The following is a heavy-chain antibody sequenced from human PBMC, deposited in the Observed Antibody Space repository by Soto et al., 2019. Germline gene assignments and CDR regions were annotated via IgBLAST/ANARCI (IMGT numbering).Heavy chain of an antibody. D-gene: IGHD2-15*01. CDR3: AKVPVAAYGAFDI. V-gene: IGHV3-23*01. CDR2: ISGSGGST. CDR1: GFTFSSYA. Sequence: EVQLLESGGGLVQPGGSLRLYCAASGFTFSSYAMSWVRQAPGKGLEWVSAISGSGGSTYYAAAGKGRFTISRDNSKNTLYLQMNSLRAEDTAVYYCAKVPVAAYGAFDIWGQGTMVTVSS. J-gene: IGHJ3*02.